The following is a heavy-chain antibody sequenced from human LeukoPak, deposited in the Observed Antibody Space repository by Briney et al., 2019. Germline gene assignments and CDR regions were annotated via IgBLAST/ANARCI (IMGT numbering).Heavy chain of an antibody. J-gene: IGHJ4*02. CDR3: AKERGVGATTGSLATFDN. V-gene: IGHV3-23*01. D-gene: IGHD1-26*01. Sequence: GGSLRLSCAASGFTFSNYAMSWVRQAPGKGLEWVSSLSASGITTYYADSVRGRFTIFRDNSENTLFLQMNSLRAEDTAVYYCAKERGVGATTGSLATFDNWGQGTLVTVSA. CDR2: LSASGITT. CDR1: GFTFSNYA.